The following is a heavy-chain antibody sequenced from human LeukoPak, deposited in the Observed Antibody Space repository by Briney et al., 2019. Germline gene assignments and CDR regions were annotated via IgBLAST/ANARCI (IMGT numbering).Heavy chain of an antibody. CDR3: GSATSGYFH. Sequence: PGGSLRLSCAASGFTFSTYYMHWVRQTPGKGLVWVSRISTDGSITNYADSVKGRFTISRDNAKNTLCLQMNSLRAEDTAVYYCGSATSGYFHWGQGTLVTVSS. CDR2: ISTDGSIT. J-gene: IGHJ4*02. D-gene: IGHD3-22*01. CDR1: GFTFSTYY. V-gene: IGHV3-74*01.